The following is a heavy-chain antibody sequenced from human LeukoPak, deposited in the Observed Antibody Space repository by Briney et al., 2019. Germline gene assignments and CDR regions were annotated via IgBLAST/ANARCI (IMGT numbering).Heavy chain of an antibody. CDR1: GFTFSSYG. V-gene: IGHV3-23*01. J-gene: IGHJ4*02. CDR2: ISGSGGRA. CDR3: AREGATTAFDY. Sequence: GGSLRLSCAASGFTFSSYGMSWVRQAPGKGLEWVSLISGSGGRAYYADSAKGRFTISRDIFKNTVYLQMNSLRAEDTAVYYCAREGATTAFDYWGQGTLVTVSS. D-gene: IGHD1-26*01.